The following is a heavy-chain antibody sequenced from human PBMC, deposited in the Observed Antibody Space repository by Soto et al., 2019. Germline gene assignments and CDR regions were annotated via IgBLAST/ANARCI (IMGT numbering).Heavy chain of an antibody. D-gene: IGHD2-15*01. V-gene: IGHV3-21*01. CDR3: ARATETADCSGGSCYLQRPKYYYGMDV. CDR1: GFTFSSYS. CDR2: ISSSSRYI. J-gene: IGHJ6*02. Sequence: GGSLRLSCAASGFTFSSYSMNWVRQAPGKGREWVSSISSSSRYIYYADSVKGRCTISRDNAKNSLYLQMNSLRAEDTAVYYCARATETADCSGGSCYLQRPKYYYGMDVWGQGTTVTVSS.